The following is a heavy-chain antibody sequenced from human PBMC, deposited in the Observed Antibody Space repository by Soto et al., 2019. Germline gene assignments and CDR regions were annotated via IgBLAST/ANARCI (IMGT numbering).Heavy chain of an antibody. D-gene: IGHD3-22*01. CDR2: ISGSGGST. CDR1: GFTFSSYA. V-gene: IGHV3-23*01. Sequence: GGSLRLSCAASGFTFSSYAMSWVRQAPGKGLEWVSAISGSGGSTYYADSVKGRVTISRDTSKNTLYLQRNSLRAEDTAVYYCAKEVVVVITPDAGIDFDYWGQGTLVTVSS. CDR3: AKEVVVVITPDAGIDFDY. J-gene: IGHJ4*02.